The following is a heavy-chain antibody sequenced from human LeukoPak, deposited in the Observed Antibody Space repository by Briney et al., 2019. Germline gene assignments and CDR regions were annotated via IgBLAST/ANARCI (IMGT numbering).Heavy chain of an antibody. D-gene: IGHD3-16*02. CDR2: ISSSSSYI. CDR3: ARWSRLGELSSDY. CDR1: GFTFSSYS. J-gene: IGHJ4*02. V-gene: IGHV3-21*01. Sequence: GGSLRLSCAASGFTFSSYSMNWVRQAPGKGLEWVSSISSSSSYIYYADSVKGRFTISRDNAKNSLYLQMNSLRAEDTAVYYCARWSRLGELSSDYWGQGTLVSVSS.